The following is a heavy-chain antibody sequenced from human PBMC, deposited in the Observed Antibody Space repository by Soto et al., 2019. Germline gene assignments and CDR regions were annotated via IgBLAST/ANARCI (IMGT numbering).Heavy chain of an antibody. J-gene: IGHJ6*03. CDR1: GGSFSGYY. Sequence: SETLSLTCAVYGGSFSGYYWSWIRQPPGKGLEWIGEINHSGSTNYNPSLKSRVTISVDTSKNQFSLKLSSVTAADTAVYYCARETRGGHYDFWSGYYRVYYYYMDVWGKGTTVTVSS. CDR3: ARETRGGHYDFWSGYYRVYYYYMDV. D-gene: IGHD3-3*01. V-gene: IGHV4-34*01. CDR2: INHSGST.